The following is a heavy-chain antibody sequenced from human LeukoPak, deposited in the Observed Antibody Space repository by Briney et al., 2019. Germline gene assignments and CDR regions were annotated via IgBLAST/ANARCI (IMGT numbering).Heavy chain of an antibody. CDR1: GFTLSSYG. CDR2: VWYDGRNK. D-gene: IGHD3-16*01. V-gene: IGHV3-33*01. J-gene: IGHJ4*02. CDR3: ARDLGVIPDIFEY. Sequence: GGSLRLSCAASGFTLSSYGMHWVRQAPGKGLEWVAVVWYDGRNKYYADSVKGRFTISRDNSKTTLYLQMNSLRAEDTAVYYCARDLGVIPDIFEYWGQGTLVTVSS.